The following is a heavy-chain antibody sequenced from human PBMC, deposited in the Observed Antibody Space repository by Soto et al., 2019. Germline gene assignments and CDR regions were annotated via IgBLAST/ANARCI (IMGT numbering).Heavy chain of an antibody. Sequence: PSETLSLTCAVSGGSFSSYYWSWIRQPPGKGLEWIGYIYYSGSTNYNPSLKSRVTISVDTSKNQFSLKLSSVTAADTAVYYCARQQWLDLSNWFDPWGQGTLVTVS. CDR2: IYYSGST. D-gene: IGHD6-19*01. V-gene: IGHV4-59*08. CDR3: ARQQWLDLSNWFDP. J-gene: IGHJ5*02. CDR1: GGSFSSYY.